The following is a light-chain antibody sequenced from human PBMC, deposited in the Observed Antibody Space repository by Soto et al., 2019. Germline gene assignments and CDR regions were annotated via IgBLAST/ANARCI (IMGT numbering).Light chain of an antibody. J-gene: IGKJ1*01. V-gene: IGKV3-20*01. CDR3: QQYGGSSWT. CDR2: GAS. CDR1: LSDSSTY. Sequence: EIVLTQSPGTLSLSPGERATLSCRASLSDSSTYLAWYQLKPGQAPRLLIYGASSRAIGVPDRFSGSGSGTEFTLTIGRLEPEDFAVYYCQQYGGSSWTFGQGTKVEIK.